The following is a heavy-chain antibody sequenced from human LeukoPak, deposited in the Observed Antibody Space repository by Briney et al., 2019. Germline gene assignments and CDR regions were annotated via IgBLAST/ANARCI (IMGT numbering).Heavy chain of an antibody. CDR2: IYHSGST. D-gene: IGHD3-22*01. Sequence: SETLSLTCAVSGGSISSGGYSWSWIRQPPGKGLEWIGYIYHSGSTYYNPSLKSRVTISVDRSKNQFSLKLSSVTAADTAVYYCARDAPGDYYDSSGYYKWYFDLWGRGTLVTDSS. J-gene: IGHJ2*01. CDR3: ARDAPGDYYDSSGYYKWYFDL. V-gene: IGHV4-30-2*01. CDR1: GGSISSGGYS.